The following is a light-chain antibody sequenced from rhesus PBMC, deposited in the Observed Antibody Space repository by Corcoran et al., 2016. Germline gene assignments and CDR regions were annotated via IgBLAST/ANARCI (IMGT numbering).Light chain of an antibody. CDR2: RAS. CDR3: QQHDNSPPT. J-gene: IGKJ1*01. CDR1: QGISNW. Sequence: DIQMTQSPSSLSASVGDRVTITCRASQGISNWLAWYQQKPGKAPKLLIYRASNLETGVPSRFSGSGSGTDFTLTISRLQPEDIATYYCQQHDNSPPTFGQGTKVEIK. V-gene: IGKV1-69*01.